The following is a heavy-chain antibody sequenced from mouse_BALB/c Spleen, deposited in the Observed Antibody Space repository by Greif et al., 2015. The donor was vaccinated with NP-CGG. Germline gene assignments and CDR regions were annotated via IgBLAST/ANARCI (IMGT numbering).Heavy chain of an antibody. CDR2: ISYSGST. CDR3: ARYYYDQYYFDY. CDR1: GDSITSGY. V-gene: IGHV3-8*02. D-gene: IGHD2-4*01. J-gene: IGHJ2*01. Sequence: EVQLQQSGPSLVKPSQTLSLTCSVTGDSITSGYWNWIRKFPGNKLEYMGYISYSGSTYYNPSLKSRISITRDTSKNQYYLQLNSVTTEDTATYYCARYYYDQYYFDYWGQGTTLTVSS.